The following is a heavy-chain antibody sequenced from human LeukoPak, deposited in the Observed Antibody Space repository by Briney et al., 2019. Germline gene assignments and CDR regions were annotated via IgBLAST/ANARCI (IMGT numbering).Heavy chain of an antibody. Sequence: GGSLRLSCAASGFTFSNYYMSWIRQAPGQGLEWVSYISSSGSTIYYADSVQGRFTITRDNAKNSLYLQMNSLRAEDTAVYYCARLIGLAKYYFDHWGQGTLVTVSS. CDR1: GFTFSNYY. V-gene: IGHV3-11*04. J-gene: IGHJ4*02. D-gene: IGHD3/OR15-3a*01. CDR3: ARLIGLAKYYFDH. CDR2: ISSSGSTI.